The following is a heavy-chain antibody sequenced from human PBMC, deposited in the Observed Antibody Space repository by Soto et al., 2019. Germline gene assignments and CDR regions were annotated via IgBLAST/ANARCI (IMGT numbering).Heavy chain of an antibody. CDR2: ISSNGGST. D-gene: IGHD1-1*01. CDR1: GFTFSSYA. J-gene: IGHJ3*02. Sequence: EVQLVESGGGLVQPGGSLRLSCSASGFTFSSYAMHWVRQAPGKGLEYVSSISSNGGSTYYADSVKGRFTISRDNSKNKLYLQMSSLRAEDTAVYYCVKDHPDTTPLGAFDIWGQGTMVTVSS. CDR3: VKDHPDTTPLGAFDI. V-gene: IGHV3-64D*06.